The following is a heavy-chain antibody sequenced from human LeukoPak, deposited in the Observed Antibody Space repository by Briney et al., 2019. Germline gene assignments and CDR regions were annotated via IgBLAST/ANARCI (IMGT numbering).Heavy chain of an antibody. CDR1: RFTFSTYL. D-gene: IGHD5-18*01. J-gene: IGHJ5*01. V-gene: IGHV3-74*01. CDR2: IHDDGKIT. CDR3: ARLRGYSFGLVS. Sequence: PGGSLRLSCAASRFTFSTYLRHWVRQAPGKGLVWVSRIHDDGKITTYADSVKGRVTISRDNAKNRLYLQMNSLRAEDTAVYYCARLRGYSFGLVSWGQGTLVTVSS.